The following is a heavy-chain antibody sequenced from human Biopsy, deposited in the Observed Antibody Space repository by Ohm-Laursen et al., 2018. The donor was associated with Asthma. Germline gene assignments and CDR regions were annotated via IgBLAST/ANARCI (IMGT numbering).Heavy chain of an antibody. CDR1: GFAFRSYA. V-gene: IGHV3-30*03. CDR2: ISYDGSIT. Sequence: SLRLSCAASGFAFRSYAMNWVRQAPGKGLEWVAVISYDGSITHYADSVKGRFTISRDNSKNTVYLDISSLRIEDTAVFYCGIVVASNPFQGDCWGQGTLVTVSS. J-gene: IGHJ4*02. D-gene: IGHD2-15*01. CDR3: GIVVASNPFQGDC.